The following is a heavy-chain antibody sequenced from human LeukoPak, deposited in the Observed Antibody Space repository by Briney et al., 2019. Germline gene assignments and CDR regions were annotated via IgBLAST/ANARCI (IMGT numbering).Heavy chain of an antibody. V-gene: IGHV3-33*01. D-gene: IGHD5-18*01. CDR1: GFTFSSYG. J-gene: IGHJ4*02. CDR2: IWYDGSNK. Sequence: PGGSLRLSCAASGFTFSSYGMHWVRQAPGKGLEWVAVIWYDGSNKYYADSVKGRFTISRDNSKNTLFLQMNSLGAEDTAVYYCARVFGSGYSYGYDYWGQGTLVTVSS. CDR3: ARVFGSGYSYGYDY.